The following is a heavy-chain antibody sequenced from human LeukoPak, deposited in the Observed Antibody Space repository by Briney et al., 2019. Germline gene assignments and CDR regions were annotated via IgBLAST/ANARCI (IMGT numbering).Heavy chain of an antibody. Sequence: GGSLTLPCAASGFTLRSHWMRWLRQPPGDELEWVASKKQEGSEKYYVDSVRGRYTVSRDNAKNSLYLQMNSLRAEDTAVYYCARLMGDRTIYDSWGQGTLVSVSS. D-gene: IGHD1-26*01. CDR3: ARLMGDRTIYDS. CDR2: KKQEGSEK. V-gene: IGHV3-7*01. CDR1: GFTLRSHW. J-gene: IGHJ4*02.